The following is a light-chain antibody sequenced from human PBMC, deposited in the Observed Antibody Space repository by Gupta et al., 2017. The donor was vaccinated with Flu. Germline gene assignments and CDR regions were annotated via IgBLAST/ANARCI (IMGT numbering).Light chain of an antibody. V-gene: IGKV1-39*01. CDR1: QSINTY. Sequence: PSSLSASVGDRVTITCRASQSINTYLNWYQQKPGKAPNLLIYAASTLQSGVPSRFSGSGSGTDFTLTISSLHPEDLATYYCQQSYSNPRTFGQGTKVEIK. J-gene: IGKJ1*01. CDR2: AAS. CDR3: QQSYSNPRT.